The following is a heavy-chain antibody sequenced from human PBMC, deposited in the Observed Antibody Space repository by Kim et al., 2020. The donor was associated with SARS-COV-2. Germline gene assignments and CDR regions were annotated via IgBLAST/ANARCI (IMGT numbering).Heavy chain of an antibody. Sequence: GGSLRLSCAASGFTFSSYAMSWVRQAPGKGLEWVSAISGSGGSTYYADSVKGRFTISRDNSKNTLYLQMNSLRAEDTAVYYCAKDDSYYDFWSGYYPRQLDYWGQRTLVTVSS. J-gene: IGHJ4*02. CDR3: AKDDSYYDFWSGYYPRQLDY. CDR2: ISGSGGST. CDR1: GFTFSSYA. V-gene: IGHV3-23*01. D-gene: IGHD3-3*01.